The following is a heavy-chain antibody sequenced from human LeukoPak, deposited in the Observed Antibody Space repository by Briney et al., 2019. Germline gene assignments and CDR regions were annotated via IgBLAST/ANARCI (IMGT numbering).Heavy chain of an antibody. Sequence: SETLSLTCAVYGGSFSGYYWSWIRQPPGKGLEWIGEINHSGSTNYNPSLKSRVTISVDTSKNQFSLKLSSVPAADTAVYYCARVPYDYVWGSYRSGSYFDYWGQGTLVTVSS. CDR2: INHSGST. CDR1: GGSFSGYY. D-gene: IGHD3-16*02. V-gene: IGHV4-34*01. J-gene: IGHJ4*02. CDR3: ARVPYDYVWGSYRSGSYFDY.